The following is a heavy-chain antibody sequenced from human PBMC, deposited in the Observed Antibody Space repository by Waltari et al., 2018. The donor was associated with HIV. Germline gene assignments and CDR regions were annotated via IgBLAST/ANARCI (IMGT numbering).Heavy chain of an antibody. Sequence: QVQLVQSGAEVKKPGSSVKVSCKASGGTFSSYAISWVRQAPGQGLEWSGGIIPLFGTANYAQNFQGRVTITADESTSTAYMELSSLRSEDTAVYYCARGYCSSTSCYTAGFDPWGQGTLVTVSS. J-gene: IGHJ5*02. V-gene: IGHV1-69*12. D-gene: IGHD2-2*02. CDR1: GGTFSSYA. CDR2: IIPLFGTA. CDR3: ARGYCSSTSCYTAGFDP.